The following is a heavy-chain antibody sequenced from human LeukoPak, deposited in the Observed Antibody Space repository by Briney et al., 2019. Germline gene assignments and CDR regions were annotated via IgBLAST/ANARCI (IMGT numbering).Heavy chain of an antibody. Sequence: SETLSLTRAVYGGSFSGYYWSWIRQPPGKGLEWIGEINHSGSTNYNPSLKSRVTISVDTSKNQFSLKLSSVTAADTAVYYCATRSGWYNFQHWGQGTLVTVSS. CDR1: GGSFSGYY. CDR2: INHSGST. D-gene: IGHD6-19*01. V-gene: IGHV4-34*01. J-gene: IGHJ1*01. CDR3: ATRSGWYNFQH.